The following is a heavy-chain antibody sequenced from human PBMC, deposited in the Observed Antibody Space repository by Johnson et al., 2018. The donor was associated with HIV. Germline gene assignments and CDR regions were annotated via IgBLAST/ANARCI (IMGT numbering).Heavy chain of an antibody. J-gene: IGHJ3*02. Sequence: QVQLVESGGGLVQPGGSLRLSCAASGFTFSDYYMSWIRQAPGKGLEWLSYISSSGSTIYYVDSVKGRFTISRDNAKNSRYLQMNSLRAEDTALYYCARVRTAAGFDAFDIRGQGTMGTVSS. CDR3: ARVRTAAGFDAFDI. CDR2: ISSSGSTI. D-gene: IGHD6-13*01. V-gene: IGHV3-11*01. CDR1: GFTFSDYY.